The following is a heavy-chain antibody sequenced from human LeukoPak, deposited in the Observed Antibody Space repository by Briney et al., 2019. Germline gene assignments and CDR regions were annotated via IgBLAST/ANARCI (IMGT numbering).Heavy chain of an antibody. Sequence: GASVKVSCKASGYTFTSYGISWVRQAPGQGLEWMGWISAYNGNTNYAQKLQGRVTMTTDTSTSTAYMELRSLRSDDTAVYYCARDQDGGYGGGWFDPWGQGTLVTVSS. CDR2: ISAYNGNT. J-gene: IGHJ5*02. CDR3: ARDQDGGYGGGWFDP. CDR1: GYTFTSYG. D-gene: IGHD5-12*01. V-gene: IGHV1-18*01.